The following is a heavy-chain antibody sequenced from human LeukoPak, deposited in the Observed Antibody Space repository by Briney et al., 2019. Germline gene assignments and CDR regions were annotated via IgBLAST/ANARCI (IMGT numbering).Heavy chain of an antibody. CDR2: ISSSSSYI. CDR1: GFTFSSYS. J-gene: IGHJ4*02. Sequence: PGGSLRLSCAASGFTFSSYSMNWVRQAPGKGLEWVSSISSSSSYIYYADSVKGRFTISRDNSKNTLYLQMNSLRAEDTAVYYCAKDFMITFGGVTPWWGQGTLVTVSS. V-gene: IGHV3-21*04. D-gene: IGHD3-16*01. CDR3: AKDFMITFGGVTPW.